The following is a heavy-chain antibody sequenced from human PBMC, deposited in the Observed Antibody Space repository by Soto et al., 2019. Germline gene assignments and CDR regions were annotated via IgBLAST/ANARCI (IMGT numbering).Heavy chain of an antibody. Sequence: GASVKVSCKASGYTFTSYYMHWVRQAPGQGLEWMGIINPSGGSTSYAQKFQGRVTMTRDTSTSTVYMELSSLRSEDTAVYYCARDLRRETVAAYFFNYWGQGTLVTVSS. CDR1: GYTFTSYY. CDR3: ARDLRRETVAAYFFNY. D-gene: IGHD6-19*01. J-gene: IGHJ4*02. CDR2: INPSGGST. V-gene: IGHV1-46*01.